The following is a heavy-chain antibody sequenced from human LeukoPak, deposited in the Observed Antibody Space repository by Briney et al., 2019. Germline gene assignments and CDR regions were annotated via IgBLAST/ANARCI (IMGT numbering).Heavy chain of an antibody. Sequence: PSETLSLTCTVSGGSISSYYWSWIRQPPGKGLEWIGYIYYSGSTNYNPSLKSRVTISVDTSKNQFSLKLSSVTAADTAVYYCARASPHGSGTAFDIWGQGTMVTVSS. D-gene: IGHD3-10*01. CDR1: GGSISSYY. J-gene: IGHJ3*02. CDR3: ARASPHGSGTAFDI. CDR2: IYYSGST. V-gene: IGHV4-59*01.